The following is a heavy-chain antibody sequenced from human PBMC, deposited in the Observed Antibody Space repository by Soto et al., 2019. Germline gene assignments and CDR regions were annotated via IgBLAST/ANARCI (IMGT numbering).Heavy chain of an antibody. J-gene: IGHJ4*02. CDR1: GFTFSSYA. Sequence: HPGGSLRLSCAASGFTFSSYAMHWVRQAPGKGLEWVAVISYDGSNKYYADSVKGRFTISRDNSKNTLYLQMNSLRAEDTAVYYCARGSRQWLSPPHFDYWGQGTLVTVSS. CDR3: ARGSRQWLSPPHFDY. D-gene: IGHD6-19*01. V-gene: IGHV3-30-3*01. CDR2: ISYDGSNK.